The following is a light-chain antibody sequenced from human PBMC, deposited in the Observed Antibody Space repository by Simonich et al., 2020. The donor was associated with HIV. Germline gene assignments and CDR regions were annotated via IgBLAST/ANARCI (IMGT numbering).Light chain of an antibody. CDR1: QSLSTY. CDR2: AAS. J-gene: IGKJ2*01. Sequence: DIQMTQSPSSLSASVGDRVPITCRASQSLSTYLHCYQLKPGKAPKLLIYAASSLQSGVPSRFSGSGSGTEFTLTISSLQPEDFATYYCQQSYSIPYTFGQGTKLEIK. V-gene: IGKV1-39*01. CDR3: QQSYSIPYT.